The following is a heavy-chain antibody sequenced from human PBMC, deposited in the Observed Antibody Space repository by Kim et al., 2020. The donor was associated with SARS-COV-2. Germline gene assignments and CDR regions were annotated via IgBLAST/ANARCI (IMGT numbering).Heavy chain of an antibody. CDR3: AKCLVSSNTPIDN. J-gene: IGHJ4*02. V-gene: IGHV3-23*01. Sequence: GGSLRLSCAASGFMFGSHGMSWVRQAPGKGLEWVSGISRSGGTAYYADSVKGRFTISRDNSLNTFYLQMNSLRAEDTAVYYCAKCLVSSNTPIDNWGQGALVTVSS. CDR1: GFMFGSHG. CDR2: ISRSGGTA. D-gene: IGHD3-16*01.